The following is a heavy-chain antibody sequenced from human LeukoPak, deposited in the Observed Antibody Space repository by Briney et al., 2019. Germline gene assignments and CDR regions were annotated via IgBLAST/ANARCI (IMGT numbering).Heavy chain of an antibody. CDR1: GGTLSSYA. D-gene: IGHD5-18*01. CDR3: ARDPGGYSYGYTY. CDR2: IIPIFGTA. Sequence: SVKVSCKASGGTLSSYAIRWVRQAPGQGLEWMGGIIPIFGTANYAQKSQGRVTTTADESTSTAYMELRSLRSEDTAVYYCARDPGGYSYGYTYWGRGTLVTVSS. V-gene: IGHV1-69*13. J-gene: IGHJ4*02.